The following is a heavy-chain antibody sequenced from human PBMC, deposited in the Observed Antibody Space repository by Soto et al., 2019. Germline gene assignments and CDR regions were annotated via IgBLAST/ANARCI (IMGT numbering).Heavy chain of an antibody. J-gene: IGHJ5*02. D-gene: IGHD6-13*01. V-gene: IGHV4-31*03. CDR2: IYYSGST. Sequence: SETLSLTCTVSGGSISSGGYYWSWIRQHPGKGLEWIGYIYYSGSTYYNPSLKSRVTISVDTSKNQFSLKLSSVTAADTAVYYCARGGGIAAPHPWFDPWGQGTLVTVSS. CDR1: GGSISSGGYY. CDR3: ARGGGIAAPHPWFDP.